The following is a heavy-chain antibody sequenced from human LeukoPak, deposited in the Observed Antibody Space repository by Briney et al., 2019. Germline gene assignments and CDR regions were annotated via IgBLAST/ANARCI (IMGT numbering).Heavy chain of an antibody. J-gene: IGHJ4*02. Sequence: SVKVSCKASGGTFSSYAISWVRQAPGQGLDWMGRIIPILGIANYAQKFQGRVTITADKSTSTAYMELSSLRSEDTAVYYCASLIVATAHFDYWGQGTLVTVSS. V-gene: IGHV1-69*04. CDR1: GGTFSSYA. CDR3: ASLIVATAHFDY. D-gene: IGHD5-12*01. CDR2: IIPILGIA.